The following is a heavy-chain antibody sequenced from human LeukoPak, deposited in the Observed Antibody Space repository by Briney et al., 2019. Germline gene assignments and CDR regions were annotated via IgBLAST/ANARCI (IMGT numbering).Heavy chain of an antibody. CDR1: GVSFSSYY. V-gene: IGHV4-34*01. D-gene: IGHD6-19*01. CDR2: INRSGST. J-gene: IGHJ4*02. Sequence: KPSETLCLTCAVSGVSFSSYYWSWIRQPPGKGLEWIGEINRSGSTNYNPSPKSRVTTFIDTSNKHFSLRLMTVTGADATGFYCARGTAVAGSFDYWVQGTLPTVSS. CDR3: ARGTAVAGSFDY.